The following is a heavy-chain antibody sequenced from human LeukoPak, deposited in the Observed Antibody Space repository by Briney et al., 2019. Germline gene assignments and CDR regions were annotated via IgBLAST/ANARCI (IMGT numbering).Heavy chain of an antibody. CDR2: IYSGGST. CDR3: AKEMATMNAFDI. D-gene: IGHD5-24*01. Sequence: GGSLRLSCEASGFTFSSSYMSWVRRAPGKGLEWVSVIYSGGSTDYKDSVKDRFIISRDNSKNTLYLQMNSLRAEDTAVYYCAKEMATMNAFDIWGQGTMVTVSS. CDR1: GFTFSSSY. J-gene: IGHJ3*02. V-gene: IGHV3-66*01.